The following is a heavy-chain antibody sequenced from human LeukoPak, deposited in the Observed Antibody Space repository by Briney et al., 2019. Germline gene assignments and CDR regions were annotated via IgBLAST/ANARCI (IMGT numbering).Heavy chain of an antibody. CDR2: ISSSRSYT. J-gene: IGHJ4*02. Sequence: AGGSPRLSCVVSGIPFSDYYMNWIRQAPGKGLEWISYISSSRSYTDYADSVKGRFTISRDNAKSALYLQSSSLRLEDTAVYYCAAGTAADFWGQGTLVTVSS. CDR1: GIPFSDYY. CDR3: AAGTAADF. V-gene: IGHV3-11*03. D-gene: IGHD6-13*01.